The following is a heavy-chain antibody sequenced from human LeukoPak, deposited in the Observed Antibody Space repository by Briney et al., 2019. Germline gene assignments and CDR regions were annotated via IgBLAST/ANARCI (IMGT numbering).Heavy chain of an antibody. Sequence: PSETLSLTCTVSGASISSYYWSWIRQPPGKGLEWIGYIYTSGSTNYNPSLKSRVTISVDTSKNQFPLKLSSVTAADTAVYYCARHRYCSSTSSYTAIDYWGQGTLVTVSS. D-gene: IGHD2-2*02. CDR1: GASISSYY. CDR2: IYTSGST. CDR3: ARHRYCSSTSSYTAIDY. J-gene: IGHJ4*02. V-gene: IGHV4-4*09.